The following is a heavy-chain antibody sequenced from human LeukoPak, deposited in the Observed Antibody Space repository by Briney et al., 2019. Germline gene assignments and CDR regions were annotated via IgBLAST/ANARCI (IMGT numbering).Heavy chain of an antibody. CDR1: GFTFSSYG. Sequence: GGSLRLFCAASGFTFSSYGMHWVRQAPGKGLEWVAVISYDGSNKYYADSVKGRFTISRDNSKNTLYLQMNSLRAEDTAVYYCAKDWSAGTLDYWGQGTLVTVSS. CDR2: ISYDGSNK. V-gene: IGHV3-30*18. J-gene: IGHJ4*02. CDR3: AKDWSAGTLDY. D-gene: IGHD6-13*01.